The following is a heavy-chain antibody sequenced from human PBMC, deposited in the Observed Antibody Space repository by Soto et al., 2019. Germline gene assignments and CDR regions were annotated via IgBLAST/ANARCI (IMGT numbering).Heavy chain of an antibody. V-gene: IGHV1-2*02. D-gene: IGHD1-26*01. CDR1: GYTFTGYY. CDR2: INPNSGGT. CDR3: ARNSGSYFGHYYGMDV. Sequence: ASVKVSCKASGYTFTGYYMHWVRQAPGQGLEWMGWINPNSGGTNYAQKFQGRVTMTRDTSISTAYMELSRLRSDDTAVYYCARNSGSYFGHYYGMDVWGQGTTVTVSS. J-gene: IGHJ6*02.